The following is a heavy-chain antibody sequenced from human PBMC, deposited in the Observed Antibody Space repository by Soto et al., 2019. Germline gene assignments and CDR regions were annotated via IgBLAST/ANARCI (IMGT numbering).Heavy chain of an antibody. CDR3: ARMGKVPTTSGDDTYYYYGMYV. D-gene: IGHD2-2*01. V-gene: IGHV3-30-3*01. CDR1: GFTFSSYA. Sequence: LRLSCASSGFTFSSYAMHWVRQAPGKGLEWVAVISYDGSNKYYADSVKGRFTISRDNSKNTLYLQMNSLRAEDTAVYYCARMGKVPTTSGDDTYYYYGMYVWGQGTTVTVS. J-gene: IGHJ6*02. CDR2: ISYDGSNK.